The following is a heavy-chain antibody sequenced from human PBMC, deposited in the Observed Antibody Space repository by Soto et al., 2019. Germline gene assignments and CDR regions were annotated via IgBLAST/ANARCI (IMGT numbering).Heavy chain of an antibody. CDR2: IIPIFGTA. CDR1: GGTFSSYA. J-gene: IGHJ6*02. D-gene: IGHD5-12*01. V-gene: IGHV1-69*13. Sequence: ASVKVSCKASGGTFSSYAISWVRQAPGQGLEWMGGIIPIFGTANYAQKFQGRVTITADESTSTAYMELSSLRSEDTAVYYCARSALGYSGYAETPHYYYYGMDVWGQGTTVTVSS. CDR3: ARSALGYSGYAETPHYYYYGMDV.